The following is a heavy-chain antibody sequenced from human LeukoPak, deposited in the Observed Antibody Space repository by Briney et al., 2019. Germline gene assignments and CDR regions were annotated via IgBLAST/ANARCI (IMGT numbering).Heavy chain of an antibody. Sequence: ASVRVSCKASGYTFTAYDINWVRQATGQGLEWMGWMNPDTGDTGYAQRFQGRVIMTRNTSIDTAYMELSGLSPEDTAVYYCTRGSLSGSSRDYWGQGALVTVSS. D-gene: IGHD1-26*01. CDR3: TRGSLSGSSRDY. V-gene: IGHV1-8*01. CDR2: MNPDTGDT. J-gene: IGHJ4*02. CDR1: GYTFTAYD.